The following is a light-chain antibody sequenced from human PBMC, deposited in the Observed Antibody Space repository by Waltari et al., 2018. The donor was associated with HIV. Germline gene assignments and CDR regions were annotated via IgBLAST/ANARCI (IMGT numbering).Light chain of an antibody. CDR3: QQYYSTPLT. J-gene: IGKJ4*01. CDR1: QSVLYSSNNKNY. Sequence: TINCKSSQSVLYSSNNKNYLAWYQQKPGQPPKLLIYWASTREFGVPDRFSGSGSGTDFTLTISSLQAEDVALYYCQQYYSTPLTFGGGTKVEIK. V-gene: IGKV4-1*01. CDR2: WAS.